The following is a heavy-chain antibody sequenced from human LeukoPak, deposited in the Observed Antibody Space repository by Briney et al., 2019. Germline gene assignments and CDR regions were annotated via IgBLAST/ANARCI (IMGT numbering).Heavy chain of an antibody. CDR3: ARRSAPSGVCQL. J-gene: IGHJ4*02. Sequence: PGGSLRLSCSASGFTLSRYIVNWVRQAPGKGLEWVSCIRSDSSYIFYADSVKGRFTISRDNAKNSLYLQMNSLRAEDTALYYCARRSAPSGVCQLWREGPLVTVSS. CDR2: IRSDSSYI. CDR1: GFTLSRYI. V-gene: IGHV3-21*01. D-gene: IGHD1-1*01.